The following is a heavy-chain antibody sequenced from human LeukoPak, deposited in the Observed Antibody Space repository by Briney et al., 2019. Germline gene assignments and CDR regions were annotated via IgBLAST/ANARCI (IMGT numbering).Heavy chain of an antibody. CDR2: IYSGGSA. V-gene: IGHV3-53*01. D-gene: IGHD3-9*01. CDR1: GFTVSSNY. Sequence: GGSLRLSCAASGFTVSSNYMSWVRQAPGKGLEWVSVIYSGGSAYYADSVKGRFTISRDNSKNTLYLQMNSLRAEDTAVYYCARDTRYFDWLLTSYGMDVWGQGTTVTVSS. J-gene: IGHJ6*02. CDR3: ARDTRYFDWLLTSYGMDV.